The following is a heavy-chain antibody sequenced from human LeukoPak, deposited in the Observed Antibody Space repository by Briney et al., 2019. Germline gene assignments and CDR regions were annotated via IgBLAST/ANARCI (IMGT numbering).Heavy chain of an antibody. CDR2: IERDGREK. V-gene: IGHV3-7*01. Sequence: GGSLRLSCVVSGFTFKSYWMSWVRQAPGKGLEWVANIERDGREKNYVDSVKGRVTISRDNAKNSLYLQMNSLRVEDTAVYYCAREDDVIVPAHRGDWFDPWGQGTLVTVSS. CDR1: GFTFKSYW. CDR3: AREDDVIVPAHRGDWFDP. J-gene: IGHJ5*02. D-gene: IGHD2-2*01.